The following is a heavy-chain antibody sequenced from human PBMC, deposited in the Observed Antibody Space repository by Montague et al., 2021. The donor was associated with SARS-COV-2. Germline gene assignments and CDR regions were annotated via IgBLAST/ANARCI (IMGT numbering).Heavy chain of an antibody. CDR3: VRVWFIDHRNALDI. J-gene: IGHJ3*02. CDR2: IDWDDDK. CDR1: GFSLSTSGMC. D-gene: IGHD3-10*01. Sequence: PALVKPTQTLTLTCTFSGFSLSTSGMCVSWFRQPPGKALEWLARIDWDDDKYYRTSLKTRLTISKDTSKNQVVLTMTNMDPVETATYYCVRVWFIDHRNALDIWGQGTMVTVSS. V-gene: IGHV2-70*11.